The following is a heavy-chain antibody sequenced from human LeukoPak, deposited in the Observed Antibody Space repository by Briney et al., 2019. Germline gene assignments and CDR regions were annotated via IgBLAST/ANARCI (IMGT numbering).Heavy chain of an antibody. D-gene: IGHD3-10*01. Sequence: SSETLSLTCAVYGGSFSGYYWSWIRQPPGKGLEWIGEINHSGSTNYNPSLKSRVTISVDTSKNQFSLKLSSVTAADTAVYYCARGLGSYYYYYMDVWGKGTTVTVSS. CDR2: INHSGST. V-gene: IGHV4-34*01. J-gene: IGHJ6*03. CDR3: ARGLGSYYYYYMDV. CDR1: GGSFSGYY.